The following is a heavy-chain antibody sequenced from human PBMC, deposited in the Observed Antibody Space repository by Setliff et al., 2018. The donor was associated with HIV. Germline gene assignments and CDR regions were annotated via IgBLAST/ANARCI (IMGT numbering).Heavy chain of an antibody. J-gene: IGHJ4*02. CDR1: GYTFTTYG. D-gene: IGHD2-8*02. CDR2: MNTETGNP. CDR3: ARVGSYWSTFDY. V-gene: IGHV7-4-1*02. Sequence: VASVKVSCKASGYTFTTYGISWVRQAPGQGPEWMGWMNTETGNPMYAQGFRGRLVFSLDTSANTTYLQINNLKADDTAMYYCARVGSYWSTFDYWGQGALVTVSS.